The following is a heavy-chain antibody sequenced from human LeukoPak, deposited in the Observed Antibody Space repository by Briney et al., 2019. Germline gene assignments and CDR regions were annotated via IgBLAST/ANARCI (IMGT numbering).Heavy chain of an antibody. J-gene: IGHJ4*01. CDR3: ARDRDVDDFDS. D-gene: IGHD2-15*01. Sequence: PSETLSLTCTVSGGSISRYYWSWIRQPPGKGLEWIGYISYTGSTTYNSSLKSRVTISVNTSKNQFSLKLSSVTAADTAVYYCARDRDVDDFDSWGHGTLVTVSS. CDR2: ISYTGST. CDR1: GGSISRYY. V-gene: IGHV4-59*12.